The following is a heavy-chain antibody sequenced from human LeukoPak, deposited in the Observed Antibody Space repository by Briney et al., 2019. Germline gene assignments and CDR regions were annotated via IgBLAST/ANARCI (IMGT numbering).Heavy chain of an antibody. CDR1: GYAFTGHY. D-gene: IGHD2-15*01. Sequence: GASVKVSCKTSGYAFTGHYIHWVRQAPGQGLEWLGWINSNSGDTKYEEKFQGRVTMTRDTSITTVYMDLTRLTSDDAAVYYCARVGLGKDTAFDIWGQGTMVTVS. CDR2: INSNSGDT. CDR3: ARVGLGKDTAFDI. J-gene: IGHJ3*02. V-gene: IGHV1-2*02.